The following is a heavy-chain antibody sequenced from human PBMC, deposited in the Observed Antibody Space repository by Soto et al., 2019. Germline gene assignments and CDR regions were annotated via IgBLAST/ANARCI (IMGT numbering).Heavy chain of an antibody. CDR2: INPSGTTT. J-gene: IGHJ6*02. V-gene: IGHV1-46*01. Sequence: QVQLVQSGAEVKKPGASVKVSCKASGYTFTSFYMHWVRQAPGQGLEWMGIINPSGTTTDYAQKFQGRVTMTRDTSTSTYYLELSSLTSEDTAGYYCAKPTIARHYYYGMEVGGQGTAVTVSS. CDR3: AKPTIARHYYYGMEV. CDR1: GYTFTSFY.